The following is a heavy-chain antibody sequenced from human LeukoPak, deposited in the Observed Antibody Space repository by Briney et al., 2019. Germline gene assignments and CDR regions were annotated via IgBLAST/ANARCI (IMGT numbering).Heavy chain of an antibody. CDR1: GYSFTSYW. CDR3: ARPPYSSSWYGGLDY. D-gene: IGHD6-13*01. Sequence: GESLKISCKGSGYSFTSYWIGWVRQMPGKGLEWMGIIFPGDSDTRYSPSFQGQVIISADKSISTAYLQWSSLKASDTAMYYCARPPYSSSWYGGLDYWGQGTLVTVSS. V-gene: IGHV5-51*01. J-gene: IGHJ4*02. CDR2: IFPGDSDT.